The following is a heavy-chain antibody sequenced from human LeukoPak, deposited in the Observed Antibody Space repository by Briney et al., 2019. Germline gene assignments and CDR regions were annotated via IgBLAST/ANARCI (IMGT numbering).Heavy chain of an antibody. J-gene: IGHJ4*02. V-gene: IGHV1-18*01. CDR1: GYTFTSYG. CDR2: ISAYNGNT. CDR3: ARDRYCSSTSCYADY. Sequence: ASVKVSCKASGYTFTSYGISWVRQAPGQGLEWMGWISAYNGNTNYAQKLQGRVTMTTDTSTSTAYMELRSLRSDDTAVYYCARDRYCSSTSCYADYWGQGTLVTVSS. D-gene: IGHD2-2*01.